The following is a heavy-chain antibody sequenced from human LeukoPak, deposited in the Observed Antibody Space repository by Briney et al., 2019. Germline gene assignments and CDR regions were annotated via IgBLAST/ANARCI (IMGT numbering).Heavy chain of an antibody. Sequence: SETLSLTCTVSGGSISSSSYYWGWIRKPPGKGLEWIGSIYYSGSTYYNPSLKSRVTISVDTSKNQFSLKLSSVTAADTAVYYCARGGVVVTAPIDYWGQGTLVTVSS. CDR2: IYYSGST. CDR1: GGSISSSSYY. CDR3: ARGGVVVTAPIDY. D-gene: IGHD2-21*02. V-gene: IGHV4-39*01. J-gene: IGHJ4*02.